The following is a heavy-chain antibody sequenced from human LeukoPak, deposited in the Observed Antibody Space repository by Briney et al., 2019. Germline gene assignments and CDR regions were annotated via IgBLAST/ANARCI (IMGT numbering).Heavy chain of an antibody. Sequence: GGSLRLSCAASGFTFSSYGMNWVRQAPGKGLEWVAVISYDGSNKYYADSVKGRFTISRDNSKNTLYLQMNSLRAEDTAVYYCAKKNASYYDSSGYYLDYWGQGTLVTVSS. CDR2: ISYDGSNK. J-gene: IGHJ4*02. CDR3: AKKNASYYDSSGYYLDY. D-gene: IGHD3-22*01. CDR1: GFTFSSYG. V-gene: IGHV3-30*18.